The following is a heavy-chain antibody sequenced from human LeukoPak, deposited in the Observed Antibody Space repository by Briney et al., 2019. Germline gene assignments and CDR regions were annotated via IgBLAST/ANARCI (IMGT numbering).Heavy chain of an antibody. J-gene: IGHJ4*02. CDR1: GYTFTSYS. V-gene: IGHV1-18*01. CDR2: ISAYNGNT. D-gene: IGHD6-13*01. Sequence: ASVKVSCKASGYTFTSYSISWVRQAPGQGLEWMGWISAYNGNTNYAQKFQGRVTMTTDTTTSTAYMELRSLRSDDTAVYYCARAAGGGYFDFWGQGTLVTVSS. CDR3: ARAAGGGYFDF.